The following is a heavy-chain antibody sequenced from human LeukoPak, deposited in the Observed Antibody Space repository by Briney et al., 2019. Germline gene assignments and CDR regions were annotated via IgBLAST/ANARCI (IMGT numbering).Heavy chain of an antibody. CDR2: IYHNGNT. CDR1: GYSISSGYH. Sequence: SETLPLTCAVSGYSISSGYHWGWIRQRPGKGLEWIGSIYHNGNTYYTPSLKSRVTTSVDTSMNQFSLKLTSVTAADTAVYYCARTRYCSGSTCYSPELFDSWGQGTLVTVSS. CDR3: ARTRYCSGSTCYSPELFDS. J-gene: IGHJ4*02. D-gene: IGHD2-15*01. V-gene: IGHV4-38-2*01.